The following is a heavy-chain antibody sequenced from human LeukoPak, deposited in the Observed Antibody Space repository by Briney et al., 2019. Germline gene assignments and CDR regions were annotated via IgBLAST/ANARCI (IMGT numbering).Heavy chain of an antibody. Sequence: SETLSLTCTVSGGSISSDYWSWIRQPPGKGLEWIGYIYYSGSTYYNPSLTSRVTMSVDTSKNQFSLKLSSVSAAGTAVYYCARVRGPYDTLGYLEYWGQGTLVTVSS. CDR3: ARVRGPYDTLGYLEY. J-gene: IGHJ4*02. CDR2: IYYSGST. D-gene: IGHD3-22*01. V-gene: IGHV4-59*12. CDR1: GGSISSDY.